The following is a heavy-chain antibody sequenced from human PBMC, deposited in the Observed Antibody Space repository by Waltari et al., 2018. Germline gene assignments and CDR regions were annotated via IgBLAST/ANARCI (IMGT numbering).Heavy chain of an antibody. V-gene: IGHV3-73*02. CDR1: GFTFSGSA. CDR3: TRLSSSSWYEWFDP. J-gene: IGHJ5*02. CDR2: IRSKANSYAT. D-gene: IGHD6-13*01. Sequence: EVQLVESGGGLVQPGGSLKLSCAASGFTFSGSAMHWVRQASGKGLEWVGRIRSKANSYATAYAASVKGRFTISRDDSKNTAYLQMNSLKTEDTAVYYCTRLSSSSWYEWFDPWGQGTLVTVSS.